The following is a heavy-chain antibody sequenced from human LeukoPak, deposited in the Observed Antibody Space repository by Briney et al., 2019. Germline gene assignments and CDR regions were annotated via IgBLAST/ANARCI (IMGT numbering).Heavy chain of an antibody. V-gene: IGHV5-51*01. Sequence: GESLKISCKGSGYSFTSYWIGWVRQMPGKGLEWMGLISPGDSDTRYSPSLQGHVTISADKSSSTAYLQWSSLKASDTAMYYCARHGGWAAAGRSLWFDPWGQGTLVTVSS. J-gene: IGHJ5*02. CDR2: ISPGDSDT. CDR3: ARHGGWAAAGRSLWFDP. CDR1: GYSFTSYW. D-gene: IGHD6-13*01.